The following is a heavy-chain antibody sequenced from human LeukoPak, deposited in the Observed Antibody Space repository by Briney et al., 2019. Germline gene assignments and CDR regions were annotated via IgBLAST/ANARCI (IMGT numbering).Heavy chain of an antibody. CDR2: ISGSGGST. D-gene: IGHD3-22*01. V-gene: IGHV3-23*01. Sequence: GGSLRLSCAASGFTFSSYAMSWVRQAPGKGLEWVSDISGSGGSTYYADSVKGRFTISRDNSKNTLYLQMNSLRAEDTAVYYCAKRAAKSSMIVVVIAFDYWGQGTLVTVSS. J-gene: IGHJ4*02. CDR3: AKRAAKSSMIVVVIAFDY. CDR1: GFTFSSYA.